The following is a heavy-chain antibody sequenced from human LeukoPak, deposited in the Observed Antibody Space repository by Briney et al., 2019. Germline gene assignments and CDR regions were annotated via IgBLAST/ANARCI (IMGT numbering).Heavy chain of an antibody. J-gene: IGHJ4*02. D-gene: IGHD6-19*01. CDR2: IKQDGSEK. Sequence: GGSLRLSCTASGFTFSSYWMNWVRQAPGKGLEWVGNIKQDGSEKYYVVSVKGRFTIYRDNAKNSLYLQMNSLRAEDTAVYYCARRSAAVASDYFDYWGQATMVTVSS. V-gene: IGHV3-7*01. CDR1: GFTFSSYW. CDR3: ARRSAAVASDYFDY.